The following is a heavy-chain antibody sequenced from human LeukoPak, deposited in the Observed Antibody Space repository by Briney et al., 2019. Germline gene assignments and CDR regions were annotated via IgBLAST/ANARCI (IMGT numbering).Heavy chain of an antibody. CDR1: GFTLSSYG. D-gene: IGHD6-13*01. Sequence: GGSLRLSCAASGFTLSSYGMRWVRQAPGKGLEWVAVMWYDGSNKYYADSVKGRFTISRYNSKTTLDLQMNSLRAEDTAVYYCANEGYSSSWWGGAFNIWGQGTMVTVSS. V-gene: IGHV3-33*06. CDR3: ANEGYSSSWWGGAFNI. J-gene: IGHJ3*02. CDR2: MWYDGSNK.